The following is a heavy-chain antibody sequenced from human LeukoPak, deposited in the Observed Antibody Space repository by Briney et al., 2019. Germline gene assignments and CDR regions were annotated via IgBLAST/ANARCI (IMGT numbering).Heavy chain of an antibody. V-gene: IGHV5-51*01. Sequence: GESLKISSKGSGYSFTNYWIGWVRQMSGKGLEWMGIISPGDSDTRNSPSFQGQVTISVDKSFSTAYLQWGSLKASDTAMYYCARLSSSWEFEYWGQGTLVTVSS. CDR1: GYSFTNYW. CDR2: ISPGDSDT. J-gene: IGHJ4*02. CDR3: ARLSSSWEFEY. D-gene: IGHD6-13*01.